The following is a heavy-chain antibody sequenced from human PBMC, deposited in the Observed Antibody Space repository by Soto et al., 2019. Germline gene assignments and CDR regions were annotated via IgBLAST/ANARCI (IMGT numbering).Heavy chain of an antibody. CDR1: GFTFSSYA. Sequence: PGGSLRLSCAASGFTFSSYAMHWVRQAPGKGLEWVAVISYDGSNKYYADSVKGRFTISRDNSKNTLYLQMNSLRAEDTAVYYCAREGETYCGGDCYSGWFDPWGQGTLVTVSS. J-gene: IGHJ5*02. V-gene: IGHV3-30-3*01. D-gene: IGHD2-21*02. CDR3: AREGETYCGGDCYSGWFDP. CDR2: ISYDGSNK.